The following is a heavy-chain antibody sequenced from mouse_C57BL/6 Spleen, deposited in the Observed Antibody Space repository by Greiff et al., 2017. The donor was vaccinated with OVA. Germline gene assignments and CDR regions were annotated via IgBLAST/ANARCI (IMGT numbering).Heavy chain of an antibody. Sequence: VKLMESGAELVRPGASVTLSCKASGYTFTDYEMHWVKQTPVLGLEWIGAIDPETGGTAYNQKFKGKAILTADKSSSTAYMELRSLTSEDSAVYYCTRDGYHGGFAYWGQGTLVTVSA. J-gene: IGHJ3*01. CDR3: TRDGYHGGFAY. CDR1: GYTFTDYE. D-gene: IGHD2-3*01. V-gene: IGHV1-15*01. CDR2: IDPETGGT.